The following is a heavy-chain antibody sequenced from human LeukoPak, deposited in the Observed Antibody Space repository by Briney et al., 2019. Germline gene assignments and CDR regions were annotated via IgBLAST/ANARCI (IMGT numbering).Heavy chain of an antibody. J-gene: IGHJ4*02. CDR2: ISGSGGST. D-gene: IGHD2-8*01. Sequence: PGGSLRLSCAASGFTFSSYAMSWVRQAPGKGLEWVSAISGSGGSTYYADSVKGRFTISIDNSKNTLYLQMNSLRADDTAVYYCAKDQSRSLAIVLMVYALQFDYWGQGTLVTVSS. CDR1: GFTFSSYA. V-gene: IGHV3-23*01. CDR3: AKDQSRSLAIVLMVYALQFDY.